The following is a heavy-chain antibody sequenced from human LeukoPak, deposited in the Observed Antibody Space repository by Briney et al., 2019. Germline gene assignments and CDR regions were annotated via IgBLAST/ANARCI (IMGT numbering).Heavy chain of an antibody. CDR2: IYYSGTT. D-gene: IGHD3-10*01. CDR1: GGSISSVNYY. J-gene: IGHJ4*02. Sequence: SETLSLTCTVSGGSISSVNYYWGWIRQPPGKGLEWIGSIYYSGTTYYNPSLKSRVTISVDTSKNQFSLKLSSVTAADTALYYCAKHYMGSSYDHGLDCWGQGTLVTVSS. V-gene: IGHV4-39*01. CDR3: AKHYMGSSYDHGLDC.